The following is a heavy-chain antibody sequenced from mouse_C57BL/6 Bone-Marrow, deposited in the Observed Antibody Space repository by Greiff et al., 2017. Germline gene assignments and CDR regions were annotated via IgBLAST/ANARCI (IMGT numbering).Heavy chain of an antibody. V-gene: IGHV5-4*01. CDR2: ISDGGSYT. D-gene: IGHD1-1*02. J-gene: IGHJ2*01. Sequence: EVKLEESGGGLVKPGGSLTLSCAASGFTFSSYAMSWVRQTPEKRLEWIATISDGGSYTYYPDNVKGRFTISRDNAKNNLYLQMSHLKSEDTAMYYCARDGGYLYYFDYWGQGTTLTVSS. CDR1: GFTFSSYA. CDR3: ARDGGYLYYFDY.